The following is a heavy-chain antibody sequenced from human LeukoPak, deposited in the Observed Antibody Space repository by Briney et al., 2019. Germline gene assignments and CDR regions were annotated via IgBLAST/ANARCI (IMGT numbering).Heavy chain of an antibody. Sequence: PSETLSLTCTVAGGSISSSSYYWGWIRQPPGKGLEWFGRIYYSGSTYYNPSLKSRVTISVDTSKNQFSLQLSSVTPADTAVYYCAIPRGYSYGYGEDYWGQGTLVTVSS. CDR3: AIPRGYSYGYGEDY. CDR2: IYYSGST. J-gene: IGHJ4*02. D-gene: IGHD5-18*01. V-gene: IGHV4-39*01. CDR1: GGSISSSSYY.